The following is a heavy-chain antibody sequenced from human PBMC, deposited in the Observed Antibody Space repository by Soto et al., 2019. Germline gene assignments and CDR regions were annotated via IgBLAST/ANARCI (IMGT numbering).Heavy chain of an antibody. CDR1: GGSISSYY. D-gene: IGHD3-3*01. CDR3: ARGVRFLELFSENYFDY. V-gene: IGHV4-59*01. J-gene: IGHJ4*02. CDR2: IYYSGST. Sequence: SETLSLTCTVSGGSISSYYWSWIRQPPGKGLEWIGNIYYSGSTNYNPSLKSRVTISVDTSKNQFSLKLSSVTAADTAVYYCARGVRFLELFSENYFDYWGQGIQVTV.